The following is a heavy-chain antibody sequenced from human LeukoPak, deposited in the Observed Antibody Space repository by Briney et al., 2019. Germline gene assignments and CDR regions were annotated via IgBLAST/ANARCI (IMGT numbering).Heavy chain of an antibody. J-gene: IGHJ4*02. Sequence: SETLSLTCAVYGGSFSGYYWSWIRQPPGKGLEWIGEINHSGSTNYNPSLKSRVTISVDTSKNQFSLKLSSVTAADTAVYYCARGPGYCSGGSCRFDYWGQGTRVTVSS. CDR2: INHSGST. D-gene: IGHD2-15*01. CDR1: GGSFSGYY. CDR3: ARGPGYCSGGSCRFDY. V-gene: IGHV4-34*01.